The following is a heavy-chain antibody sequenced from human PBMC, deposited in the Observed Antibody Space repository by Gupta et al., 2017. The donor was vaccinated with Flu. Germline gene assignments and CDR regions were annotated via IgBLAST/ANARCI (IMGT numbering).Heavy chain of an antibody. CDR3: ARDLNWAFIF. D-gene: IGHD3-16*01. V-gene: IGHV3-48*02. CDR2: IGSGGNT. CDR1: GFPFSDSH. J-gene: IGHJ4*02. Sequence: EVQLVESGGGLVQPGGSLRLPCVILGFPFSDSHMNWIRQAPGKGLEWISYIGSGGNTDYADSVRGRFTISRDNARDSLFLQMNSLRDEDTALYYCARDLNWAFIFWGQGALVTVSS.